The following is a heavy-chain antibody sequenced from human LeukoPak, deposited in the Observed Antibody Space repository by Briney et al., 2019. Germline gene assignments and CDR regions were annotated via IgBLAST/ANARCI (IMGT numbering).Heavy chain of an antibody. J-gene: IGHJ4*02. Sequence: GGSLRLSCAASGFIFNTYAMSWVRQAPGKGLEWVSGIGGSGSSTYYAESVKGRFTISRDNSKNTLYLQMNSLRAEDTAAYYCAKAVDDYFFDYWGQGTLVTVSS. CDR3: AKAVDDYFFDY. CDR2: IGGSGSST. V-gene: IGHV3-23*01. D-gene: IGHD2-21*02. CDR1: GFIFNTYA.